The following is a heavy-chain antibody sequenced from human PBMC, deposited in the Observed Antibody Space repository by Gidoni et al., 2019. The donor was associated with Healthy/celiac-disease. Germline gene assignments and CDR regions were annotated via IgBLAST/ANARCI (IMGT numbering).Heavy chain of an antibody. D-gene: IGHD2-2*01. J-gene: IGHJ5*02. CDR2: IDYSGST. CDR1: GCSLSSGFYY. V-gene: IGHV4-30-4*01. CDR3: ARDNRVVVPAATANWFDP. Sequence: QVQLPESGPGLVNPSQTLSPTCPVSGCSLSSGFYYWSWIRQPSGKGLECIGYIDYSGSTYYNPSLKSRVTISVDTSKNRFSLKLSSVTAADTAVYYCARDNRVVVPAATANWFDPWGQGTLVTVSS.